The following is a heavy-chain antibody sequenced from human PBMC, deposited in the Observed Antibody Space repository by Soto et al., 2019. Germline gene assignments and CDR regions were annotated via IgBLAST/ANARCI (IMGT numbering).Heavy chain of an antibody. CDR2: IGGSGGNG. CDR1: GFTFNAYA. J-gene: IGHJ4*02. D-gene: IGHD4-4*01. CDR3: SRVASDYINSVDH. V-gene: IGHV3-23*01. Sequence: VQLLESGGGLVQPGGSLRLSCAASGFTFNAYAMTWVRQAPGRRLEWVSAIGGSGGNGYYAASVRGRFTISRDNSKDKVDLRMSSLRVEDTAVYYCSRVASDYINSVDHWGQGILVTVSS.